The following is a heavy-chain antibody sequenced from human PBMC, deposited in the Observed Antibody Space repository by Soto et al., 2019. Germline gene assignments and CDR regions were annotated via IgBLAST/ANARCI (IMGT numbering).Heavy chain of an antibody. V-gene: IGHV3-7*03. CDR1: GFSFSNYW. D-gene: IGHD3-16*01. CDR2: VNRDGGER. CDR3: TRDATFCLDC. Sequence: GGSLRLSCAASGFSFSNYWMAWVRQAPGKGLEWVANVNRDGGERYHADSVQGRFTIFRDNSENSLYLQMNRLRAEDTAVYYCTRDATFCLDCWGRGTLVTVSS. J-gene: IGHJ4*02.